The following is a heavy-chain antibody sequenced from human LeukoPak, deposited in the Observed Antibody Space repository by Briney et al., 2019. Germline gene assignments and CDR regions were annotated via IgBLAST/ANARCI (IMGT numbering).Heavy chain of an antibody. V-gene: IGHV3-30-3*01. J-gene: IGHJ4*02. CDR1: GFTFSSYA. CDR2: ISYDGSNK. Sequence: GGSLRLSCAASGFTFSSYAMHWVRQAPGKGLEWVAVISYDGSNKYYAHSLKGRFTISRDNSKNTLYLQMNSLRAEDTAVYYCARTRFDYWGQGTLVTVSS. CDR3: ARTRFDY.